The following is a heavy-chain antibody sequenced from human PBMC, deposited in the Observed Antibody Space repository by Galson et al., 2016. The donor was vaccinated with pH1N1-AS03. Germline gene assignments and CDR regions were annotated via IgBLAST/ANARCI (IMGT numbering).Heavy chain of an antibody. V-gene: IGHV4-59*11. CDR1: GGSINSHY. Sequence: LSLTCTVSGGSINSHYWSWIRQPPGKGLEWIACIHSGGTPNYNPSLKSRLTVSLDTSKNQLSLQLSSVTAADTAVYYCARLRVDINWLDPWGQGTLVTVSS. J-gene: IGHJ5*01. CDR3: ARLRVDINWLDP. CDR2: IHSGGTP. D-gene: IGHD5-12*01.